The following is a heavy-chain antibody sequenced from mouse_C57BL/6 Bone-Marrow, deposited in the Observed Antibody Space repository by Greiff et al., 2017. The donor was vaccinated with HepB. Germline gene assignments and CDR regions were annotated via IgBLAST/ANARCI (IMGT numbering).Heavy chain of an antibody. J-gene: IGHJ4*01. Sequence: QVQLQQPGAELVKPGASVKMSCKASGYTFTSYWITWVKQRPGQGLEWIGDIYPGSGSTNYNEKFKSKATLTVDTSSSTAYLQLSSLTSEDSAVYDCARIYYDYGGYYARDYWGQGTSVTVSS. CDR3: ARIYYDYGGYYARDY. V-gene: IGHV1-55*01. D-gene: IGHD2-4*01. CDR2: IYPGSGST. CDR1: GYTFTSYW.